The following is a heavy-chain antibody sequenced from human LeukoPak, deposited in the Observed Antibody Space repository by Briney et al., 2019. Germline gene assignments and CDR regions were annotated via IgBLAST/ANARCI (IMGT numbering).Heavy chain of an antibody. CDR3: ARVLGYCSGGSCSTAGYFDY. J-gene: IGHJ4*02. Sequence: SQTLSLTCTVSGGSISSGGYYWSWIRQHPGKGLEWIGYIYYSGSTYYNPSLRSRVTISVDTSKIRFSLKLTSVTAADTAVYYCARVLGYCSGGSCSTAGYFDYWGQGTLVTVSS. CDR1: GGSISSGGYY. CDR2: IYYSGST. V-gene: IGHV4-31*03. D-gene: IGHD2-15*01.